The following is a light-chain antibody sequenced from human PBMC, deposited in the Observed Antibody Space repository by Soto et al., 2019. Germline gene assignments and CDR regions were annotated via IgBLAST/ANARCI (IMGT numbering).Light chain of an antibody. J-gene: IGKJ1*01. V-gene: IGKV3-20*01. CDR2: GAS. CDR3: QQYGSSPGT. Sequence: EILMTQSPATLSVSPGERVTLSCRASQSVSSYLAWYQQKPGQPPRLLIYGASTRATGIPARFSGSGSGTDFTLTISRLEPEDFAVYYCQQYGSSPGTFGQGTKVDIK. CDR1: QSVSSY.